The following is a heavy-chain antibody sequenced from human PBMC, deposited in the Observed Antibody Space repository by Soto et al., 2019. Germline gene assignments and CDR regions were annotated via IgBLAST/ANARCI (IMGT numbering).Heavy chain of an antibody. D-gene: IGHD1-26*01. J-gene: IGHJ3*02. CDR3: AVSADIVGATSGACDI. CDR2: IVVGSGNT. CDR1: GFTFTSSA. V-gene: IGHV1-58*01. Sequence: QMQLVQSGPEVKKPGTSVKVSCKASGFTFTSSAVQWVRQARGQRLEWIGWIVVGSGNTNYAQKFQERVTITRDMSTSTAYMELSSLRSEDTAVYYCAVSADIVGATSGACDIWGQGTMVTVSS.